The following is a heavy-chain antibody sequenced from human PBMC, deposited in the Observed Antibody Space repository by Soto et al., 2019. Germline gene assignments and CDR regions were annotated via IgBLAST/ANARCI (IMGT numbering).Heavy chain of an antibody. CDR1: GGSFSGYY. CDR3: ARGRIKGYNYHYFDY. Sequence: SETLSLTCAVYGGSFSGYYWSWIRQPPGKGLEWIGEINHSGSTNYNPSLKSRVTISVDTSKNQFSLKLSSVTAADTAVYYCARGRIKGYNYHYFDYWGQGTLVTVSS. V-gene: IGHV4-34*01. J-gene: IGHJ4*02. D-gene: IGHD5-12*01. CDR2: INHSGST.